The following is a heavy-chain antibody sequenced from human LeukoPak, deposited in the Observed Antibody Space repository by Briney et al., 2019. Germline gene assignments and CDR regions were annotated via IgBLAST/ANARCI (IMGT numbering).Heavy chain of an antibody. V-gene: IGHV5-51*01. CDR1: GCIYTNHW. Sequence: GESLKISCDASGCIYTNHWIDWVRHMPGKGLECIGIIFPDDSDTRYSPSFQGQVTISVDKSISTTFLQWNILKASDTVFYFCARPQTGAGDAFDLWGQGTLVTVSS. D-gene: IGHD3-10*01. CDR3: ARPQTGAGDAFDL. CDR2: IFPDDSDT. J-gene: IGHJ3*01.